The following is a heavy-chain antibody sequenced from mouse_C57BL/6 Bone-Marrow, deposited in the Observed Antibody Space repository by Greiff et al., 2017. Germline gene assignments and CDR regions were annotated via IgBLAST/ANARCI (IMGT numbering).Heavy chain of an antibody. Sequence: QVQLQQPGAELVKPGASVKMSCKASGYTFTSYWITWVKQRPGQGLEWIGDIYPGSGSTNYNEKFKSKATMTVDTSSSTAYMQLSSLTSEDSAVYYCARPYYSNDWYFGVWGTGTTVTVSS. CDR1: GYTFTSYW. CDR3: ARPYYSNDWYFGV. CDR2: IYPGSGST. J-gene: IGHJ1*03. V-gene: IGHV1-55*01. D-gene: IGHD2-5*01.